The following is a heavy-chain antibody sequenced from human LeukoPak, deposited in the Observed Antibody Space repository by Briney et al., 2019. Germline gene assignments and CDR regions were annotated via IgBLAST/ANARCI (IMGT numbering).Heavy chain of an antibody. Sequence: PSQTLSLTCTVSGASIRSADFHWSWIRQPPGKGLEWIGYIYYSGTTYYSPSLKSRVTISVDTSKNQFSLKMKSVTATDMAVYYCASLMAAGGSFDYWGQGSRVTVSS. CDR2: IYYSGTT. CDR1: GASIRSADFH. D-gene: IGHD2-15*01. V-gene: IGHV4-30-4*01. CDR3: ASLMAAGGSFDY. J-gene: IGHJ4*02.